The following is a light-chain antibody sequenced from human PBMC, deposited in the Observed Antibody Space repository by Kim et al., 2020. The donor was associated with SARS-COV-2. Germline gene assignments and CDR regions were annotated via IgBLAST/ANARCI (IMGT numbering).Light chain of an antibody. CDR3: LQDYSYPRT. J-gene: IGKJ1*01. V-gene: IGKV1-6*01. CDR1: QGVRND. CDR2: AAS. Sequence: ASVGDRVTITCRASQGVRNDLGWYQQKPGKPPKLLIYAASSLHSGVPSRFSGSGSDTDFTLTINSLQPEDFATYYCLQDYSYPRTFGQGTKVDIK.